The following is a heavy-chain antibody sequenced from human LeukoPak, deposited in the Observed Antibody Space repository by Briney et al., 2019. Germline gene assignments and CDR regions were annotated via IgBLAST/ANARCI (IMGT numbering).Heavy chain of an antibody. D-gene: IGHD5-18*01. CDR1: GGSFSGYY. CDR2: INHSGST. V-gene: IGHV4-34*01. J-gene: IGHJ5*02. Sequence: PSETLSLTCAVYGGSFSGYYWSWIRQPPGKGLEWIGEINHSGSTNYNPSLKSRVTISVDTSENQFSLKLSSVTAADTAVYYCARTRRIQLWLWDWFDPWGQGTLVTVSS. CDR3: ARTRRIQLWLWDWFDP.